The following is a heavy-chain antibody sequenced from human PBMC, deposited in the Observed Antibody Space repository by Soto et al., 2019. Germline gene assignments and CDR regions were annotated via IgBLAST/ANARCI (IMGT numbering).Heavy chain of an antibody. CDR1: GFTIDTYA. D-gene: IGHD2-15*01. V-gene: IGHV3-9*01. Sequence: PGGSLRLSCAASGFTIDTYAMHWVRQAPGKGLEWVAGINWDSGKIAYADSVKGRFTISRDNAKRSLYLQMMSLTAEDTAIYYCVRGGGGGLFDPWGQGTMVTVSS. CDR2: INWDSGKI. CDR3: VRGGGGGLFDP. J-gene: IGHJ5*02.